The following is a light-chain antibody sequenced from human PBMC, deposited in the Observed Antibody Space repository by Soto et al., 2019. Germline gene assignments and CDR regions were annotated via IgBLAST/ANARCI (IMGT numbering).Light chain of an antibody. CDR1: QSVMKY. CDR3: QQYNNWPPVLT. V-gene: IGKV3-15*01. Sequence: MTQSPSSLSSSVGDIFIITCGSSQSVMKYFNWYQHKPGKVPTLLIYGASTRATGIPARFSGSGSGTEFTLTISSLQSEDFAVYYCQQYNNWPPVLTFGGGTKVDIK. J-gene: IGKJ4*01. CDR2: GAS.